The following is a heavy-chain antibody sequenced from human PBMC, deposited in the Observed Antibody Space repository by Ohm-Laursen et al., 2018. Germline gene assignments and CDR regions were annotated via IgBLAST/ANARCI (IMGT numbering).Heavy chain of an antibody. V-gene: IGHV3-30*18. J-gene: IGHJ4*02. CDR1: GFTFSSYG. CDR2: ISFDGNDK. CDR3: AKDLRVATITPFDY. Sequence: SLRLSCTASGFTFSSYGMHWVRQAPGKGLQWVALISFDGNDKYYADSVRGRFIISRDTSKNTLYLQMNSLRTEDTAVYYCAKDLRVATITPFDYWGQGTLVTVSS. D-gene: IGHD5-24*01.